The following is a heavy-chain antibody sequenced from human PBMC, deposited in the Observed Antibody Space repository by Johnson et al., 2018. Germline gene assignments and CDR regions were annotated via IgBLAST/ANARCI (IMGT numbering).Heavy chain of an antibody. CDR2: VSWDGHSA. CDR1: GFTFDDYA. Sequence: EVQLVESGGAVVQPGGSLRLSCAASGFTFDDYAMHWVRQAPGKGLEWVSLVSWDGHSAYYADSVKGRFTISRDNRKNPLFLQINPLRPEDTALYYCTRDSRALRYMDVWGIGTTVTVSS. V-gene: IGHV3-43D*03. CDR3: TRDSRALRYMDV. J-gene: IGHJ6*03.